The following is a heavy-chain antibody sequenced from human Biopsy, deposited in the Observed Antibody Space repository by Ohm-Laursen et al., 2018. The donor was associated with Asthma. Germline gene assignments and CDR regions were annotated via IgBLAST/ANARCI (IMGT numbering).Heavy chain of an antibody. V-gene: IGHV4-30-2*01. Sequence: QTLSLTCAVSAGSISSGGYSWSWIRQPPGRGLEWIGYINHSGSTYYHPSLKTRVTITVDRSKNQFSLKLSSVTAADTAVYYCARVKDGYNFDYWGQGTLVTVSS. CDR1: AGSISSGGYS. J-gene: IGHJ4*02. CDR2: INHSGST. CDR3: ARVKDGYNFDY. D-gene: IGHD5-24*01.